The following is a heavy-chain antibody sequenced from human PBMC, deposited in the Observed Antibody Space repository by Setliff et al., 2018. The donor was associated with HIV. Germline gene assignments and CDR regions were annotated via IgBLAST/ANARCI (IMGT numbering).Heavy chain of an antibody. D-gene: IGHD3-3*01. CDR1: GYSISSGYY. CDR2: IYHSGST. CDR3: AREEDYNFWSGYDWFDP. Sequence: PSETLSLTCTVSGYSISSGYYWGWIRQPPGKGLEWIGNIYHSGSTYYNPSLKSRVTISVDTSKNQFSLKLSSVTAADTAVHYCAREEDYNFWSGYDWFDPWGQGTLVTVSS. V-gene: IGHV4-38-2*02. J-gene: IGHJ5*02.